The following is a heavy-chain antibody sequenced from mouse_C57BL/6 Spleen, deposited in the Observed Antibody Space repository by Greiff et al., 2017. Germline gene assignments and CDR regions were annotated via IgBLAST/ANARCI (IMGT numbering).Heavy chain of an antibody. Sequence: EVKLMESGGGLVQPGGSLSLSCAASGFTFTDYYMSWVRQPPGKALEWLGFIRNKANGYTTEYSASVKGRFTISRDNSQSILYLQMNALRAEDSATYYCARYGSSYDWYFDVGGTGTTVTVSS. CDR3: ARYGSSYDWYFDV. J-gene: IGHJ1*03. CDR2: IRNKANGYTT. CDR1: GFTFTDYY. D-gene: IGHD1-1*01. V-gene: IGHV7-3*01.